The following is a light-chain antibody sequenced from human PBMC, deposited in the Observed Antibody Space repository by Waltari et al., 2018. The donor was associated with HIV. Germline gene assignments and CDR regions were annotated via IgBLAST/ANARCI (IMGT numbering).Light chain of an antibody. CDR1: QSGCYW. Sequence: IQMTKSPSALSAVVGDSVTTSCPASQSGCYWLAWYPQKPGKPPKLLIYHASSLQSGVPSRFSGSGSGTDFTLTISNLQPDDSATYYCQQYNSDLWTFGQGTKVEI. CDR2: HAS. J-gene: IGKJ1*01. CDR3: QQYNSDLWT. V-gene: IGKV1-5*01.